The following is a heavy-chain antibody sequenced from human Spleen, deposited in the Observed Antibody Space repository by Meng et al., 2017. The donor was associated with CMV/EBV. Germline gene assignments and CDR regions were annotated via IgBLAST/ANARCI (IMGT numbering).Heavy chain of an antibody. V-gene: IGHV3-23*03. CDR2: IYSGGSST. D-gene: IGHD2-2*01. J-gene: IGHJ4*02. Sequence: GESLKISCAASGFTFSSYAMSWVRQAPGKGLEWVSVIYSGGSSTYYADSVKGRFTISRNNAKNSLYLQMDSLRAEDTAVYYCARVTPLLRSTESYFDFWGQGTLVTVSS. CDR1: GFTFSSYA. CDR3: ARVTPLLRSTESYFDF.